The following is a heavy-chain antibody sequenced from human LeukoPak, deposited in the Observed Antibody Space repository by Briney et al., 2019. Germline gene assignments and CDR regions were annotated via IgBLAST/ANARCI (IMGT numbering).Heavy chain of an antibody. D-gene: IGHD3-3*01. CDR3: AREGGYYIEFDY. CDR2: INSDGSST. J-gene: IGHJ4*02. Sequence: GGSLRLSCAASGFTFSSYWMPWVRQAPGKGLVWVSRINSDGSSTSYADSVKGRFTISRDNAKNTLYPQMNSLRAEDTAVYYCAREGGYYIEFDYWGQGTLVTVSS. V-gene: IGHV3-74*01. CDR1: GFTFSSYW.